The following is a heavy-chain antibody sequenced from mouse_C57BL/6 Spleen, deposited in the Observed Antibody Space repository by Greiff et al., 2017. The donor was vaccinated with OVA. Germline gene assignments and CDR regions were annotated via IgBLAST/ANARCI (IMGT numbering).Heavy chain of an antibody. D-gene: IGHD2-4*01. CDR2: INPSTGGT. J-gene: IGHJ4*01. V-gene: IGHV1-42*01. Sequence: EVQLQQSGPELVKPGASVKISCKASGYSFTGYYMNWVKQSPEKSLEWIGEINPSTGGTTYNQKFKAKATLTVDKSSSTAYMQLKSLTSEDSAVYYCAKKEGSYYDYDGYYAMDYWGQGTSVTVSS. CDR3: AKKEGSYYDYDGYYAMDY. CDR1: GYSFTGYY.